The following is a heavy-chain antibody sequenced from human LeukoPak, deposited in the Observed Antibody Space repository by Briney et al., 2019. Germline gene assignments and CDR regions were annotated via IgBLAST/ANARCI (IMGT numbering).Heavy chain of an antibody. J-gene: IGHJ4*02. V-gene: IGHV4-38-2*02. Sequence: SETLSLTCTVSGYSISSGYYWGWIRQPPGKGLEWIGSIYHSGSTYYNPSLKSRVTISVDTSKNQFSLKLSSVTAADTAVYYCARINYNYFDYWGQGTLVTVSS. CDR2: IYHSGST. D-gene: IGHD1-7*01. CDR3: ARINYNYFDY. CDR1: GYSISSGYY.